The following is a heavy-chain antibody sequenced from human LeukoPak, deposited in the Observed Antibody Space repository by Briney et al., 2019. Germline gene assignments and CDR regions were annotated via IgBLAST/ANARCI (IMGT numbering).Heavy chain of an antibody. CDR1: GFTFSSYG. CDR3: AKDLCSTVVTPLCWYFDR. CDR2: ISYDGSNK. Sequence: GGSLRLSCAASGFTFSSYGMHWVRQAPGKGLEWVAVISYDGSNKYYADSVKGRFTISRDNSKNTLYLQMNSLRAEDTAVYYCAKDLCSTVVTPLCWYFDRWGRGTLVTVSS. V-gene: IGHV3-30*18. J-gene: IGHJ2*01. D-gene: IGHD4-23*01.